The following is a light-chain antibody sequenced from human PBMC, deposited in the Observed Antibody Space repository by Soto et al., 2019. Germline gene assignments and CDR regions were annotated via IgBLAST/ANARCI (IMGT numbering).Light chain of an antibody. Sequence: ETVLTQSPGTRSLSPGERATLSCRATQSVNTDYLAWYQHRPGLAPRLLIFGASGRATGIPDRFSGSGSGTDFTLTISRLEPDDCAIYYCQQYGTSHLTFGGGTKVEIK. CDR1: QSVNTDY. CDR3: QQYGTSHLT. CDR2: GAS. J-gene: IGKJ4*01. V-gene: IGKV3-20*01.